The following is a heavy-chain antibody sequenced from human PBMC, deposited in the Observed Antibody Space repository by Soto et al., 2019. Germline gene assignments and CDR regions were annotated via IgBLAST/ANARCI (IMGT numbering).Heavy chain of an antibody. CDR2: IIPIFGTA. D-gene: IGHD6-19*01. J-gene: IGHJ1*01. V-gene: IGHV1-69*12. CDR3: ARASDPGIAVAGGEVEH. Sequence: QVQLVQSGAEVKKPGSSVKVSCKASGGTFSSYAISWVRQAPGQGLEWMGGIIPIFGTANYEQKFQGRVTITADDSTSTAYMELSSLRSEDTAVYYCARASDPGIAVAGGEVEHWGQGTLVTVSS. CDR1: GGTFSSYA.